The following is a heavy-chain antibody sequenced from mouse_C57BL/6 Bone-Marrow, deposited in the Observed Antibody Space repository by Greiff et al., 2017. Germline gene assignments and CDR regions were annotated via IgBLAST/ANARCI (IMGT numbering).Heavy chain of an antibody. V-gene: IGHV1-69*01. Sequence: QVQLQQPGAELVMPGASVKLSCKASGYTFTSYWMHWVKQRPGQGLEWIGEIDPSDSYTNYTQKFKGKSTLTVDKSSRTAYMQLSSLTSEDSAVYYCAREGMLSAWFAYWGQGTLVTVSA. CDR2: IDPSDSYT. CDR1: GYTFTSYW. CDR3: AREGMLSAWFAY. J-gene: IGHJ3*01. D-gene: IGHD2-10*02.